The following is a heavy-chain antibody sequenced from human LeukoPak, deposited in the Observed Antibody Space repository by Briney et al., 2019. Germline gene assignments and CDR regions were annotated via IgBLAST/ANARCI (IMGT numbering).Heavy chain of an antibody. V-gene: IGHV3-30*03. CDR3: ATARRGGSGSYDY. D-gene: IGHD1-26*01. J-gene: IGHJ4*02. CDR1: GFTFSSYG. CDR2: ISYDGSNK. Sequence: GGSLRLSCAASGFTFSSYGMHWVRQAPGKGLEWVAVISYDGSNKYYADSVKGRFTSSRDNSKNSLYLQMNSLRTEDTALYYCATARRGGSGSYDYWGQGTLVTASS.